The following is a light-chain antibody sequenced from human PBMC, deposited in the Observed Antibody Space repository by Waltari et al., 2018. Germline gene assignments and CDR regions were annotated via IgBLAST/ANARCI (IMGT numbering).Light chain of an antibody. CDR1: QSISIN. J-gene: IGKJ1*01. Sequence: EVVMTQSPATLSVSQGERATLSCRASQSISINMVWYQQRPGQAPRLLIYEASMRATDIPARFSGSGSGTEFTLTISSVQSEDAAVYYCQQFNDWPRTFGQVTKEEIK. V-gene: IGKV3-15*01. CDR3: QQFNDWPRT. CDR2: EAS.